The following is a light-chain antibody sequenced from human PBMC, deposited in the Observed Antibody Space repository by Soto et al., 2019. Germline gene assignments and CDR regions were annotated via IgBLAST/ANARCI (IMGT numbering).Light chain of an antibody. J-gene: IGKJ1*01. Sequence: DIQMTQSPSSLSASVGDRVTITCRASQSIATYLNWYRQKPGRAPNVLIYAASSLQSGVPSRFSGSGSGTDFTLTINNLQPEDFAIYYCQQSYSAPPTFGQGNKWIS. V-gene: IGKV1-39*01. CDR2: AAS. CDR3: QQSYSAPPT. CDR1: QSIATY.